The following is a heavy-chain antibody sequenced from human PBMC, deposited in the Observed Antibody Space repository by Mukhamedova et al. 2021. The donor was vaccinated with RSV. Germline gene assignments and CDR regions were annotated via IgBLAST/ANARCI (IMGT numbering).Heavy chain of an antibody. Sequence: GWVSAISGSGGSTYYADSVKGRFTISRDNSKNTLYLQMNSLRAEDTAVYYCAKVAFLGYCSSTSCSFGDYWGKETLVTVPS. CDR2: ISGSGGST. D-gene: IGHD2-2*01. J-gene: IGHJ4*02. CDR3: AKVAFLGYCSSTSCSFGDY. V-gene: IGHV3-23*01.